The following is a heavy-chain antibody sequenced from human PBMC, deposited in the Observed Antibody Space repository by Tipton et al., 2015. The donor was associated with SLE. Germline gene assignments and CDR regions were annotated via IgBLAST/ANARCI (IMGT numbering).Heavy chain of an antibody. J-gene: IGHJ4*02. CDR1: GYSIGSGYY. Sequence: GLVKPSETLSLTCNVSGYSIGSGYYWGWIRQFPGKGLEWIGSFYHSGSTYYNPSLKSRVTISVDTSKNQFSLKLSSVTAADTAVYYCAVNVVVKVQVDYWGQGALVTVSS. D-gene: IGHD2-21*01. V-gene: IGHV4-38-2*02. CDR3: AVNVVVKVQVDY. CDR2: FYHSGST.